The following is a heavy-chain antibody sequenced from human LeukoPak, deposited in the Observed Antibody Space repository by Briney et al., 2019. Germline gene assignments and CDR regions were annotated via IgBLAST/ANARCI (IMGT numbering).Heavy chain of an antibody. CDR1: GFTFSSYE. Sequence: GGSLRLSCAASGFTFSSYEMNWVRQAPGKGLEWVAVISYDGSNKYYGDSVKGRFTISRDNSKNTLYLQTNSLRAEDTAVYYCAKSSGSGSYRIDYWGQGTLVTVSS. V-gene: IGHV3-30*18. CDR2: ISYDGSNK. D-gene: IGHD3-10*01. CDR3: AKSSGSGSYRIDY. J-gene: IGHJ4*02.